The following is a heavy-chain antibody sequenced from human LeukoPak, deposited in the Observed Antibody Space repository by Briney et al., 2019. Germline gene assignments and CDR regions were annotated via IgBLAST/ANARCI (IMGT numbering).Heavy chain of an antibody. D-gene: IGHD4-23*01. CDR3: ARHSPDYGGYLFDP. Sequence: PSETLSPTCAVSGGSISSSSYYWGWVRQPPGKGLEWIGSIYYTGSTYYNPSLKSRVTVSVDTSKNQFALKLSSVTAADTAVYYCARHSPDYGGYLFDPWGQGSLVTVSS. V-gene: IGHV4-39*01. J-gene: IGHJ5*02. CDR2: IYYTGST. CDR1: GGSISSSSYY.